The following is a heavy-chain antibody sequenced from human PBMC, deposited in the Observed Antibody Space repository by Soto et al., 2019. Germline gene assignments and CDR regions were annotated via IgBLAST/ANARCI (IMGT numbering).Heavy chain of an antibody. D-gene: IGHD2-15*01. V-gene: IGHV1-69*06. Sequence: QVQLVQSGAEVKKPGSSVKVSCKASGGTFSSYAISWVRQAPGQGLEWMGGIIPIFGTANYAQKFQGRVTITADKTTSTPYRELSRLCSEDTAVYYCARDVYCSGGSCTGLASMAFDIWGQGTMVTVSS. CDR2: IIPIFGTA. CDR1: GGTFSSYA. J-gene: IGHJ3*02. CDR3: ARDVYCSGGSCTGLASMAFDI.